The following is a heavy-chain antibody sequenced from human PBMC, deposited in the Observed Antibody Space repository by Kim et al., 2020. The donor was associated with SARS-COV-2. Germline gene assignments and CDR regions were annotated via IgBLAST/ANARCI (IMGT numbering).Heavy chain of an antibody. V-gene: IGHV1-18*01. Sequence: ASVKVSCKASGYTFTSYGISWVRQAPGQGLEWMGWISAYNGNTNYAQKLQGRVTMTTDTSTSTAYMEMRSLRSDDTAVYYCARDLYDFWRGYPFDYWGQGTLVTVSS. J-gene: IGHJ4*02. D-gene: IGHD3-3*01. CDR3: ARDLYDFWRGYPFDY. CDR2: ISAYNGNT. CDR1: GYTFTSYG.